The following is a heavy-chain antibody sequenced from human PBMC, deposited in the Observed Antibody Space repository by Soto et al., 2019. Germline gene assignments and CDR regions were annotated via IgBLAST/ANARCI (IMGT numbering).Heavy chain of an antibody. Sequence: EVQLLESGGGFVQPGGSLRLSCTASGFSFRQYAMVWVRQAPGKGLEWVSAITATGTHYADSVKGRFTISRDSSKSTLYLDIHNLRVEDTAVYYCAKWMVPDQWGQGTLITFSS. CDR3: AKWMVPDQ. D-gene: IGHD6-19*01. CDR2: ITATGT. J-gene: IGHJ5*02. V-gene: IGHV3-23*01. CDR1: GFSFRQYA.